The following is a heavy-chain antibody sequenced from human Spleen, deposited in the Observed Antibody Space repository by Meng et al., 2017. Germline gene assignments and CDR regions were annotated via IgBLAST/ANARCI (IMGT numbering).Heavy chain of an antibody. Sequence: GESLKISCAVSGFIVSSDYMRWVRQAPGRGLEWVSVTYSGGSTDYADSVTGRFTVSRDDSKNTLYLQMNSLRAEDTAVYYCAKEERYSSGWYDPWGQGTLVTVSS. V-gene: IGHV3-53*01. CDR2: TYSGGST. D-gene: IGHD6-19*01. CDR3: AKEERYSSGWYDP. J-gene: IGHJ5*02. CDR1: GFIVSSDY.